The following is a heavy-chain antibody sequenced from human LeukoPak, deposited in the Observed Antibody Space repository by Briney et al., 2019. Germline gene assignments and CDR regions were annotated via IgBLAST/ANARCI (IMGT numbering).Heavy chain of an antibody. CDR3: AREGYYDSSGQD. D-gene: IGHD3-22*01. CDR1: GFTVSSNY. V-gene: IGHV3-53*01. Sequence: GGSLRLSCAASGFTVSSNYMSWVRQAPGKGLEWVSVIYSGGSTNYADSVKGRYTISRDNSKNTLYLQMNSLRAEDTAVYYCAREGYYDSSGQDWGQGTLVTVSS. J-gene: IGHJ4*02. CDR2: IYSGGST.